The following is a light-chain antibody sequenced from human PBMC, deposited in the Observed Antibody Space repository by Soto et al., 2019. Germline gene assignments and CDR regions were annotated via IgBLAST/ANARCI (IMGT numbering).Light chain of an antibody. Sequence: ARAPTASVSGSPGQSITVSCTGTSSDIGASNFVSWYQHLPGRAPKVIIFEATNRPSGVSDRFSGSKAGITASLTISGLQAPDEAEYFCLSYEPDDTFVFGPGTKLTVL. CDR2: EAT. J-gene: IGLJ1*01. CDR3: LSYEPDDTFV. V-gene: IGLV2-14*01. CDR1: SSDIGASNF.